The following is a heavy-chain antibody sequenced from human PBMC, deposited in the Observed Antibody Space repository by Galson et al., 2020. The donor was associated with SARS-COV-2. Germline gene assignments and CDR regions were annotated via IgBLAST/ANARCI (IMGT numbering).Heavy chain of an antibody. CDR1: GDSFSRDY. Sequence: SETLSLTCTVSGDSFSRDYCSWIRQSAGKGLEWIGRVFHTGNTNFNPSLQSRVTLSLDTSKRQSSLRLSSVTAADSAIYYCATEGGPYYDPSGWTYAAFDIWGQGIMVTVSS. CDR2: VFHTGNT. J-gene: IGHJ3*02. V-gene: IGHV4-4*07. D-gene: IGHD6-19*01. CDR3: ATEGGPYYDPSGWTYAAFDI.